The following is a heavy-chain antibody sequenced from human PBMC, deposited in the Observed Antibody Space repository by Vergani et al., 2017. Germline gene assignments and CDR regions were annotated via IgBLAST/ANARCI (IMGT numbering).Heavy chain of an antibody. D-gene: IGHD3-10*01. Sequence: QVQLVESGGGVVQPGRFLRLSCAASGFTFSSYGMHWVRQAPGKGLEWVAVIWYDGSNKYYADSVKGRFTITRDNSKNTLYLQMNSLRAEDTAVYYCARDWADYYGSGTNYYYYGMDVWGQGTTVTVSS. CDR2: IWYDGSNK. V-gene: IGHV3-33*01. J-gene: IGHJ6*02. CDR3: ARDWADYYGSGTNYYYYGMDV. CDR1: GFTFSSYG.